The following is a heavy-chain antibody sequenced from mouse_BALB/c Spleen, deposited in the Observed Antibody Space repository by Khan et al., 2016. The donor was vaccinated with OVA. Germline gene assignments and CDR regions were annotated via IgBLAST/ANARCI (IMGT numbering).Heavy chain of an antibody. CDR3: ARSVTITTVVATDFDY. Sequence: EVQLQESGPGLVKPSQSLSLTCTVTGYSITIDYAWNWIRQFPGNKLEWMGYISYSGRTSYNPSPKSRISTTRDTSKNQFFLQLNSVTTEDTATYYCARSVTITTVVATDFDYWGQGTTLTVSS. CDR1: GYSITIDYA. J-gene: IGHJ2*01. CDR2: ISYSGRT. D-gene: IGHD1-1*01. V-gene: IGHV3-2*02.